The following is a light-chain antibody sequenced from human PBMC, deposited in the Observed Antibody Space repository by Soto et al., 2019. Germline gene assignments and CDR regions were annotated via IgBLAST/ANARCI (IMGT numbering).Light chain of an antibody. CDR1: QSISSNF. CDR3: QQYDNSPIT. V-gene: IGKV3-20*01. CDR2: GAS. Sequence: EIVLTHSPGILSLSPGERASLSCGASQSISSNFLAWYQQKPGQAPRLLTYGASSRATGIPDRFSGTGSETDFTLTISRLEPEDFAVYYCQQYDNSPITFGQGTRLEIK. J-gene: IGKJ5*01.